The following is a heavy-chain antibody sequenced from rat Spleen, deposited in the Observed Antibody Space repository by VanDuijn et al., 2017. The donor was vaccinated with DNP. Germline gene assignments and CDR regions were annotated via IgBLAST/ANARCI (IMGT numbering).Heavy chain of an antibody. CDR3: ARDYPHYWYFDF. CDR1: GFTFSSYW. V-gene: IGHV5-58*01. Sequence: EVQLVETGGGSVQPGRSLKLSCVASGFTFSSYWMYWIRQAPGKGLEWVASITSSGGSTYYPDPVKGRFTISRDNAKNTLYLQMNSLRSEEPATYYCARDYPHYWYFDFWGPGTMVTVSS. D-gene: IGHD1-4*01. CDR2: ITSSGGST. J-gene: IGHJ1*01.